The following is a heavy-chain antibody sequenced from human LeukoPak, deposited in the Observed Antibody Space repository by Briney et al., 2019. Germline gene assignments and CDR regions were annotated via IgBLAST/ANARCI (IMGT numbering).Heavy chain of an antibody. Sequence: VASVKVSCKASGYTFTSYDINWVRQATGQGLEWMGWMNPNSGNTGYAQKFQGRVTITADKSTSTAYMELSSLRSEDTAVYYCARGYCSGGSCYSDYWGQGTLVTVSS. CDR3: ARGYCSGGSCYSDY. J-gene: IGHJ4*02. CDR1: GYTFTSYD. D-gene: IGHD2-15*01. V-gene: IGHV1-8*03. CDR2: MNPNSGNT.